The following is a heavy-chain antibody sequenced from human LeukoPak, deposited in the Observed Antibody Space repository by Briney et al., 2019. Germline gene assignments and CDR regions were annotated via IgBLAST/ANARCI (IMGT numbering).Heavy chain of an antibody. J-gene: IGHJ4*02. CDR1: GFSFSSYT. V-gene: IGHV3-7*01. CDR2: MKEDGSDI. CDR3: ARGGARYLDS. D-gene: IGHD3-9*01. Sequence: GGSLRLSCVASGFSFSSYTMSWVRQAPGKGLEWVATMKEDGSDIHYVDSVKGRFTICRDNAKNSLCLQMSSLRVEDTAVYYCARGGARYLDSWGQGILVTVSS.